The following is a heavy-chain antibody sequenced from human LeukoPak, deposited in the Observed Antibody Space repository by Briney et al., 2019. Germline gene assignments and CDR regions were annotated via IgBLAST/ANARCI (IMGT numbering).Heavy chain of an antibody. CDR1: GGSISSYY. J-gene: IGHJ4*02. CDR2: IYYSGST. Sequence: PSETLSLTCTVSGGSISSYYWSWIRQPPGKGLEWIGYIYYSGSTNYNPSLKSRVTISVDTSKNQFSLKLNSVTAADTAFYFCARQTGSGLFILPGGQGTLVTVSS. CDR3: ARQTGSGLFILP. V-gene: IGHV4-59*08. D-gene: IGHD3-10*01.